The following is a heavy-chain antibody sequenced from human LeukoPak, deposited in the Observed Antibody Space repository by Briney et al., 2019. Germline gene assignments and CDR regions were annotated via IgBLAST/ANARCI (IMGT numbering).Heavy chain of an antibody. CDR2: INPSGGST. CDR3: AREVYYDDHDRIDY. CDR1: GYTFTSYY. D-gene: IGHD3-22*01. J-gene: IGHJ4*02. Sequence: ASVKVSCKASGYTFTSYYMHWVRQAPGQGLEWMGIINPSGGSTSYAQKFQGGVTMTRDTSTTTVYMEMSSLRAEDTAVYYCAREVYYDDHDRIDYWGQGTLVTVSS. V-gene: IGHV1-46*01.